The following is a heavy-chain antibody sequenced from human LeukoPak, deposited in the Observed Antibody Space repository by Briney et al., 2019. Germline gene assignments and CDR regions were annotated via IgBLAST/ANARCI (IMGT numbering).Heavy chain of an antibody. CDR3: ARESYDILTGYLGFHWFDP. J-gene: IGHJ5*02. V-gene: IGHV1-3*03. Sequence: ASVKVSCKASGYTFTSYAMHWVRQAPGQRLEWMGWINAGNGNTKYSQEFQGRVTITRDTSASTAYMELSSLRSEDMAVYYCARESYDILTGYLGFHWFDPWGQGTLVTVSS. D-gene: IGHD3-9*01. CDR1: GYTFTSYA. CDR2: INAGNGNT.